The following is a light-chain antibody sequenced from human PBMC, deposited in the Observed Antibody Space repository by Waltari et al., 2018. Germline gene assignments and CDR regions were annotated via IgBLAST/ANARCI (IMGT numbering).Light chain of an antibody. CDR3: AGWDDSLNGPI. CDR1: DSSVDFDF. CDR2: RLK. Sequence: QSVLTQPPSASGTPGQRVTIPCSGSDSSVDFDFIYWSQPVPGTAPSLLISRLKPRPSGVPDRFSGSKSGTSASLTINGLRTEDEADYFCAGWDDSLNGPIFGGGTKVTVL. J-gene: IGLJ2*01. V-gene: IGLV1-47*01.